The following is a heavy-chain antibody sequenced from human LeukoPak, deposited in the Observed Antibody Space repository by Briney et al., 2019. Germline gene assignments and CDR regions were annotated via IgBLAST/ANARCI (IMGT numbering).Heavy chain of an antibody. CDR2: IYYSGST. CDR1: GGSISSGGYY. V-gene: IGHV4-31*03. D-gene: IGHD2-2*01. CDR3: ARTNLGYRSSTSCYSIDP. Sequence: SETLSLTCTVSGGSISSGGYYWSWIRQHPGKGLEWIGYIYYSGSTYYNPSLKSRVTISVDTSKNQFSLKLSSVTAADTAVYYCARTNLGYRSSTSCYSIDPWGQGTLVTVSS. J-gene: IGHJ5*02.